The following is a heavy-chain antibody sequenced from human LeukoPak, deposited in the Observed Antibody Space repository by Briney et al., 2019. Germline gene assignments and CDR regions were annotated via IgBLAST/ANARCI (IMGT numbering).Heavy chain of an antibody. Sequence: GGSLRLSCAASGFTFSSYSMNWVRQAPGKGLEWVSSISSSSSYIYYADSVKGRFTISRDNAKNSLYLQMNGLRAEDTAVYYCARAVYGFDAFDIWGQGTMVTVSS. D-gene: IGHD4-17*01. CDR1: GFTFSSYS. CDR3: ARAVYGFDAFDI. CDR2: ISSSSSYI. J-gene: IGHJ3*02. V-gene: IGHV3-21*01.